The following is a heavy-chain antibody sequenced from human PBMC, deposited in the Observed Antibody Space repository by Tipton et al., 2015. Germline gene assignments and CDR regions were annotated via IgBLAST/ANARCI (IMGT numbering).Heavy chain of an antibody. CDR2: IYSGGST. CDR3: AEQSGY. Sequence: GSLRLSCAASGFTFSSYWMHWVRQAPGKGLEWVSVIYSGGSTYYADSVKGRFTISRDNSKNTLYLQMNSLRAEDTAVYYCAEQSGYWGQGTLVTVSS. CDR1: GFTFSSYW. J-gene: IGHJ4*02. D-gene: IGHD1/OR15-1a*01. V-gene: IGHV3-53*01.